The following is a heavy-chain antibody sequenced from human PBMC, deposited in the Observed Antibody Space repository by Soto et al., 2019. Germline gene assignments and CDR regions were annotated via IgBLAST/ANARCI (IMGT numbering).Heavy chain of an antibody. CDR3: ARVWERTVTTRNYFYGMDV. CDR2: ISGSGGGT. D-gene: IGHD4-17*01. V-gene: IGHV3-23*01. Sequence: GWSLRLCCAASVFSFSSDAMSWCRQAPGKGLEWVSIISGSGGGTYYADSVKGRFTISRDNSKNTLYLQMNSLRAENTAVYYCARVWERTVTTRNYFYGMDVWGRGTTVTVSS. J-gene: IGHJ6*02. CDR1: VFSFSSDA.